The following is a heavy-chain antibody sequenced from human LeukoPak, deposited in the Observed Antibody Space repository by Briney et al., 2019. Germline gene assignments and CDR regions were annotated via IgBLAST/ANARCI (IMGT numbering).Heavy chain of an antibody. D-gene: IGHD3-9*01. V-gene: IGHV4-34*01. CDR1: GGSFSGYY. Sequence: PETLSLTCAVFGGSFSGYYWSWIRQSPEKGLEWIGEVSHTGAKNYNPSLKSRVTVSVDTSKKQLSLNLRSVTAADTAVYYCARGLHYNILTGGMDVWGQGTTVIVSS. CDR2: VSHTGAK. CDR3: ARGLHYNILTGGMDV. J-gene: IGHJ6*02.